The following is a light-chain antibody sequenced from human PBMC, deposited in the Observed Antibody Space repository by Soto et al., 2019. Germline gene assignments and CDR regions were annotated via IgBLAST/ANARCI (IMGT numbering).Light chain of an antibody. Sequence: EIVLTQSPATLSVSPGERSTLSCRASQSVGSIYLAWYQQKPGQAPSLLIYGASTRATGTPARFSGSGSGTEFTLTISSLQSEDFAVYYCQQYIRWPLTFGGGTKVDIK. CDR2: GAS. J-gene: IGKJ4*01. CDR1: QSVGSIY. CDR3: QQYIRWPLT. V-gene: IGKV3-15*01.